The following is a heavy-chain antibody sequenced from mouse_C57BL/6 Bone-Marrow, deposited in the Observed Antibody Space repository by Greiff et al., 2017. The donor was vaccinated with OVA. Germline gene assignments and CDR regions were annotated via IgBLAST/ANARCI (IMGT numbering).Heavy chain of an antibody. CDR2: IYPGDGDT. CDR1: GYAFSSSW. Sequence: VNLVESGPELVKPGASVQISCKASGYAFSSSWMNWVKQRPGKGLEWIGRIYPGDGDTNYNGKFKGKATLTADKSSSTAYMQLSSLTSEDSAVYFCARPSSPWYFDVWGTGTTVTVSS. V-gene: IGHV1-82*01. CDR3: ARPSSPWYFDV. J-gene: IGHJ1*03. D-gene: IGHD1-1*01.